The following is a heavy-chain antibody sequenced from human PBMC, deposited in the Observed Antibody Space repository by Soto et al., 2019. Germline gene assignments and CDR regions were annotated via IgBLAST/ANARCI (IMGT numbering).Heavy chain of an antibody. D-gene: IGHD2-2*01. CDR3: ARDRCSSNTCARGYWYFDL. J-gene: IGHJ2*01. CDR1: GVTFSSYT. CDR2: IIPVLGLP. Sequence: QVQLVQSGAEVKKPGSSVKVSCKASGVTFSSYTISWVRQAPGQGLEWMGRIIPVLGLPNYAQKCQGRVTITAEKSTSTAYMELSSLRSEDTAVYYCARDRCSSNTCARGYWYFDLWGRGTLVTVTS. V-gene: IGHV1-69*08.